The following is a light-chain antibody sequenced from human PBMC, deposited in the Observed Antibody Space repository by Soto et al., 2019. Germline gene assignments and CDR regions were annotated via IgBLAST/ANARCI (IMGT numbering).Light chain of an antibody. V-gene: IGKV3-15*01. CDR2: GAS. CDR3: QQRSNWPGT. Sequence: EIVMTQAPATLSVSPGERATLSVRASQSVSSNLAWYQQKPGQAPRLLIYGASTRATGIPARFSGSGSGTDFTLTISSLEPEDLAVYYCQQRSNWPGTFGQGTRLEIK. CDR1: QSVSSN. J-gene: IGKJ5*01.